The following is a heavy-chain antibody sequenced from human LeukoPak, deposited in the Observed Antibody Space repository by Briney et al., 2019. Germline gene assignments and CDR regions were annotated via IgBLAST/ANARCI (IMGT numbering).Heavy chain of an antibody. Sequence: GGSLRLSCAASEFTFSTYMMNWLRQAPGRGLEGVSCITNSGGSTYYADAVRRRITISRDNSKITLYLQLNSLRDEDTLVYYCAEGSAYSFVYGAFDIWGQGTMVTVSS. CDR3: AEGSAYSFVYGAFDI. J-gene: IGHJ3*02. CDR1: EFTFSTYM. D-gene: IGHD5-18*01. V-gene: IGHV3-23*01. CDR2: ITNSGGST.